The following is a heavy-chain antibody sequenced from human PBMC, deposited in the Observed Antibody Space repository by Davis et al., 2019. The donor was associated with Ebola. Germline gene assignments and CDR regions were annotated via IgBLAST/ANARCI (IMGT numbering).Heavy chain of an antibody. D-gene: IGHD2-2*01. V-gene: IGHV4-59*01. CDR2: IYYSGST. J-gene: IGHJ4*02. Sequence: GSLRLSCTVSGGSISSYYWSWIRQPPGKGLEWIGYIYYSGSTNYNPSLKSRVTISVDTSKNQFSLKLSSVTAADTAVYYCAGEIVVVPAGRGGFDYWGQGTLVTVSS. CDR3: AGEIVVVPAGRGGFDY. CDR1: GGSISSYY.